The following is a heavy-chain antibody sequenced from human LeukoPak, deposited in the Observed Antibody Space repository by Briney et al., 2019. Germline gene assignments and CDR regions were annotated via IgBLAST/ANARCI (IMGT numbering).Heavy chain of an antibody. V-gene: IGHV1-69*05. J-gene: IGHJ4*02. CDR1: GGTFSSYA. Sequence: SVKDSCKASGGTFSSYAISWVRQAPGQGLEWMGGIIPIFGTANYAQKFQGRVTITTDESTSTAYMELSSLRSEDTAVYYCARLGFGLGIAQGHFDYWGQGTLVTVSS. D-gene: IGHD3/OR15-3a*01. CDR2: IIPIFGTA. CDR3: ARLGFGLGIAQGHFDY.